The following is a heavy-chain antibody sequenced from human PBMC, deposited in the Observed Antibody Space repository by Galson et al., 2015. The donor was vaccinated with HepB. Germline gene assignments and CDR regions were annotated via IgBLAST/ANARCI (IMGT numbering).Heavy chain of an antibody. CDR1: GFTFSSYW. D-gene: IGHD2-2*01. CDR3: ASGDVPIDY. CDR2: IKQDGSEK. V-gene: IGHV3-7*03. Sequence: SLRLSCAASGFTFSSYWMSWVRQAPGEGLEWVANIKQDGSEKYYVESVKGRFTISRDNAKNSLYLQMNSLRAEDTAVYYCASGDVPIDYWGQGTLVTVSS. J-gene: IGHJ4*02.